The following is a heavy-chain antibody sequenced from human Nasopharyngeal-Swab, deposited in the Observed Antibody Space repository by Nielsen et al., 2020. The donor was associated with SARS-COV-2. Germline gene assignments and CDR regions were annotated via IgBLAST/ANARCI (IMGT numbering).Heavy chain of an antibody. CDR1: GGSISSYY. D-gene: IGHD6-13*01. J-gene: IGHJ4*02. CDR2: IYYSGST. CDR3: ARLSSWYLRNYYFDH. Sequence: SETLPLTCTVSGGSISSYYWSWIRQPPGKGLEWIGYIYYSGSTNYNPSLKSRVTISVDTSKNQFSLKLSSVTAADTAVYYCARLSSWYLRNYYFDHWGQGTLVTVSS. V-gene: IGHV4-59*01.